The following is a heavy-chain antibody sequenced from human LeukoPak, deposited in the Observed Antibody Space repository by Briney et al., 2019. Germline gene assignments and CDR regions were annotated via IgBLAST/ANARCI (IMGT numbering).Heavy chain of an antibody. J-gene: IGHJ4*02. CDR1: GFTFSSYS. CDR3: AREVDTAMVVFDY. V-gene: IGHV3-21*01. D-gene: IGHD5-18*01. CDR2: ISSSSSYI. Sequence: KTGGSLRLSCAASGFTFSSYSMNWVRQAPGKGLEWVSSISSSSSYIYYADSVKGRFTISRDNAKNSLYLQMNSLRAEDTAVYYCAREVDTAMVVFDYWGQGTLVTVSS.